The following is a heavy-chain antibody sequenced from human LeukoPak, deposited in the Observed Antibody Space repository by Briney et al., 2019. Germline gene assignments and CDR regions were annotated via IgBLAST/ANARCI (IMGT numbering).Heavy chain of an antibody. V-gene: IGHV3-74*01. Sequence: GGSLRLSCAAAGFTFSTYWMHWVRQVPGKGLVWVSRINSDGRTTGYADSVKGRFTISRDNAKNTLYLQMNSLRAEDTAVYYCAKLKQWQPQRYFFEYWGQGALVTVAS. CDR3: AKLKQWQPQRYFFEY. D-gene: IGHD6-19*01. CDR2: INSDGRTT. J-gene: IGHJ4*02. CDR1: GFTFSTYW.